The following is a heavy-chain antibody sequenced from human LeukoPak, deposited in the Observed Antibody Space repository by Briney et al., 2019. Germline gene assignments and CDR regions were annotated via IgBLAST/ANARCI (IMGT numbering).Heavy chain of an antibody. Sequence: SETLSLTCTVSGDSISSSSYYWGWIRQPPGKGLEWIGSIYYSGSTYYNASLKSRLTISIDTSKNQFSLNLSFVTAADTAVYYYARDRASSSWYLGYYYYYMDVWGKGTTVTVSS. CDR1: GDSISSSSYY. D-gene: IGHD6-13*01. V-gene: IGHV4-39*02. J-gene: IGHJ6*03. CDR3: ARDRASSSWYLGYYYYYMDV. CDR2: IYYSGST.